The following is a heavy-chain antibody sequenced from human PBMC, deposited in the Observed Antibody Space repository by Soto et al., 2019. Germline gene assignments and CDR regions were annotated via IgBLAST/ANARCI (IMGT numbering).Heavy chain of an antibody. J-gene: IGHJ6*02. CDR3: ARVIGSSWTLNYYYYYGMDV. V-gene: IGHV4-31*03. CDR1: GGSISSGGYY. Sequence: SETLSLTCTVSGGSISSGGYYWSWIRQHPGKGLEWIGYIYYSGSTYYNPSLKSRVTISVDTSKNQFSLKLSSVTAADTAAYYCARVIGSSWTLNYYYYYGMDVWGQGTTVTVSS. CDR2: IYYSGST. D-gene: IGHD6-13*01.